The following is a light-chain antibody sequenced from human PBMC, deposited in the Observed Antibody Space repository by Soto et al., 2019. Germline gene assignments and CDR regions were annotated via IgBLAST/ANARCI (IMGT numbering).Light chain of an antibody. V-gene: IGLV7-43*01. J-gene: IGLJ3*02. CDR2: DTG. CDR1: TGAVTTTCS. Sequence: QAVVTQEPSLTVSPGGTVTLTCASSTGAVTTTCSASWFQQKPGQAPRSLIFDTGGRYSWIPARFSGSLLGGRAALTLSGVQPEDEAAYYCLLNCDSAYWVFGGGTKLTVL. CDR3: LLNCDSAYWV.